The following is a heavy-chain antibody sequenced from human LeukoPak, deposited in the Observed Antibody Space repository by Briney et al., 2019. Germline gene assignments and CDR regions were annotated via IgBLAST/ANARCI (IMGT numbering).Heavy chain of an antibody. CDR1: GYTLTELS. J-gene: IGHJ4*02. D-gene: IGHD4-23*01. CDR3: ATDLHGGKFPIDY. Sequence: ASMKVSCKVSGYTLTELSMHWVRQAPGKGLEWMGGFDPEDGETIHAQKFQGRVTMTEDTSTDTAYMELSSLRSEDTAVYYCATDLHGGKFPIDYWGQGTLVTVSS. V-gene: IGHV1-24*01. CDR2: FDPEDGET.